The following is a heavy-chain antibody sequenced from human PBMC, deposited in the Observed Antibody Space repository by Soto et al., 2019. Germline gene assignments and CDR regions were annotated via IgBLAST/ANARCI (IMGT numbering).Heavy chain of an antibody. V-gene: IGHV1-8*01. Sequence: QVQLVQSGAEVKKPGASVKVSCKASGYTFTSYDINWVRQATGQGLEWMGWMNANSGNTGYAQKFQGRVTMTRNTSRSPGYMKLSSVRSEDPAVYYCAREKTSYGMDIWGQGTTVTVSS. CDR1: GYTFTSYD. J-gene: IGHJ6*02. CDR3: AREKTSYGMDI. CDR2: MNANSGNT.